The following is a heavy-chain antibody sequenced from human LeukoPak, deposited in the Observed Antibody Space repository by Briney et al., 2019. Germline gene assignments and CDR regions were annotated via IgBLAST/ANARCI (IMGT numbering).Heavy chain of an antibody. D-gene: IGHD1/OR15-1a*01. Sequence: SETLSLTCTVSSGSISSSSYYWAWIRQPPGKGLVWIGSIYYSGSTDYNPSLKSRVTISVDTSNNQFSLKLASVSAADTAVYYCARRGTDNDAFDIWGQGTMVTVSS. CDR3: ARRGTDNDAFDI. J-gene: IGHJ3*02. V-gene: IGHV4-39*01. CDR1: SGSISSSSYY. CDR2: IYYSGST.